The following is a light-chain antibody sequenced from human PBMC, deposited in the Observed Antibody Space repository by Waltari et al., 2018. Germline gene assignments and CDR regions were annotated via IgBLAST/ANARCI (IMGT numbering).Light chain of an antibody. CDR1: NIASKS. J-gene: IGLJ1*01. CDR3: QVWDSRRDHPGV. Sequence: SYALTQPPSVSVAPGQTARISCGGNNIASKSVYWYQQKPGQAPVVVISDDSDRPSGIPERFSGSNSGDTATLTINRVESGDDADYYCQVWDSRRDHPGVFGTGTKVTVL. CDR2: DDS. V-gene: IGLV3-21*02.